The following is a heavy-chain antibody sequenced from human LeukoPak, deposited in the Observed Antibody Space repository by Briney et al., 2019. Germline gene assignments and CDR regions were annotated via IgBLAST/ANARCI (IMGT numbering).Heavy chain of an antibody. CDR3: ARVSFYDFWSGYHNWFDP. V-gene: IGHV4-30-4*08. CDR2: IYYSGST. D-gene: IGHD3-3*01. J-gene: IGHJ5*02. Sequence: KPSETLSLTRTVSGGSISSGDYYWSWIRQPAVKGLEWIGYIYYSGSTYYNPSLKRRVTISVDTSKNQFSLKLSSVTAADTAVYYCARVSFYDFWSGYHNWFDPWGQGTLVTVSS. CDR1: GGSISSGDYY.